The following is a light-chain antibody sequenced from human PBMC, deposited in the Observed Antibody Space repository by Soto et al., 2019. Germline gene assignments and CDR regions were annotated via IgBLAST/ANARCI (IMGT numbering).Light chain of an antibody. J-gene: IGKJ2*01. CDR1: QSVSSSY. V-gene: IGKV3-20*01. Sequence: EIVLTQSPGTLSLSPGERATLSCRASQSVSSSYLAWYQQKPGQAPRLLIYGASSRATGIPDRFSVSGSGTDFTLTIRRLEPEDFAVYYCQQYGSSPPTFGQGTKRESK. CDR3: QQYGSSPPT. CDR2: GAS.